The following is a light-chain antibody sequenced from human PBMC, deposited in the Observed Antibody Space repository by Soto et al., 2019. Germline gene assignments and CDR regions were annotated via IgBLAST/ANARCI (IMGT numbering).Light chain of an antibody. CDR2: GAS. CDR3: QQYCSSPVLT. Sequence: EIVLTQSPGTLSLSPGERATLSCRASQSVSSSYLAWYQQKPGQAPRLLIYGASSRATGIPDRFSGSGSGTDFTLTISRLEPEDFAVYYCQQYCSSPVLTFGGGTKVEIK. J-gene: IGKJ4*01. V-gene: IGKV3-20*01. CDR1: QSVSSSY.